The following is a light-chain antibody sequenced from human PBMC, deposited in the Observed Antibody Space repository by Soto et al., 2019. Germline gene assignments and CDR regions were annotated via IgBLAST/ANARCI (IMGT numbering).Light chain of an antibody. V-gene: IGKV3-15*01. CDR1: QSVSSN. J-gene: IGKJ5*01. CDR2: DAS. CDR3: QQYNKWPLIT. Sequence: EIVMTQSPATLSVSPGERATLSCRASQSVSSNLAWYQQKLGQAPRLLIYDASTRATGIPATFSGSGSGTEFTLTISSLQSEDFAVYYCQQYNKWPLITLGQGTRLEIK.